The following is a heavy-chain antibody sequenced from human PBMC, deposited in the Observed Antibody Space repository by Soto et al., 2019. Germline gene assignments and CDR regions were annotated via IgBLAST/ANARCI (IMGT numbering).Heavy chain of an antibody. CDR1: GFTFSGAA. J-gene: IGHJ4*02. V-gene: IGHV3-73*01. CDR2: IRSKANSYAT. CDR3: TTGDDYDILTGYSHFDY. Sequence: GGSLRLSCAASGFTFSGAAMHWVRQASGKGLEWVGRIRSKANSYATAYAASVKGRFTISRDDSKNTAYLQMNSLKTEDTAVYYCTTGDDYDILTGYSHFDYWGQGTLVTVSS. D-gene: IGHD3-9*01.